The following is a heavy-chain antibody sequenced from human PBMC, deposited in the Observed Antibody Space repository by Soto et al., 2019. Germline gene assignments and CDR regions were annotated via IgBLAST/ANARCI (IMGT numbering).Heavy chain of an antibody. CDR1: GGSVSSGSYY. J-gene: IGHJ6*02. V-gene: IGHV4-61*01. CDR3: ARDARDYYYYYGMDV. Sequence: KTSETLSLTCTVSGGSVSSGSYYWSWIRQPPGKGLEWIGYIYYSGSTNYNPSLKSRVTISVDTSKNQFSLKLSSVTAADTAVYYCARDARDYYYYYGMDVWGQGTTVTVSS. CDR2: IYYSGST.